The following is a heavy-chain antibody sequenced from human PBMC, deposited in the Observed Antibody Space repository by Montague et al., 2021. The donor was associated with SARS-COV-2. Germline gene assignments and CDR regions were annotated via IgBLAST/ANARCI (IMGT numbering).Heavy chain of an antibody. V-gene: IGHV3-9*01. J-gene: IGHJ6*02. CDR2: ISWNIGSM. CDR3: AKDTAYDILTAAYGMDV. Sequence: SLRLSCAASGFTFDDHAMHWVRQAPGTGLEWPSGISWNIGSMGHAVSVKGRFTISRDNAKNSQYLHMNSLRAEDTALYYCAKDTAYDILTAAYGMDVWGQGTTVTVSS. CDR1: GFTFDDHA. D-gene: IGHD3-9*01.